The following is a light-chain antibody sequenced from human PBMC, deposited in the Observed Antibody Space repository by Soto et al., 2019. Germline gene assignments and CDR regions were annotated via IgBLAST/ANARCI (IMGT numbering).Light chain of an antibody. Sequence: DIVMTQSPDSLAVSLGERATINCKSSQNIFYSPNNKNYLAWYQQKPGQPPKLLIYWASTRESGVPDRFSGSGSGTDFTLTISSLQAEDVAIYYCQQYYSSPTWTFGQGTKVDIK. CDR3: QQYYSSPTWT. J-gene: IGKJ1*01. CDR1: QNIFYSPNNKNY. V-gene: IGKV4-1*01. CDR2: WAS.